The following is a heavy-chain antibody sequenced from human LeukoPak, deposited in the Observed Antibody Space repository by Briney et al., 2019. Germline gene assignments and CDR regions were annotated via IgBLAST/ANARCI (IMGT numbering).Heavy chain of an antibody. CDR2: INPNTGGA. Sequence: GASVKVSCKASGYTFNDYYLHWVRQAPGQGLEWMGSINPNTGGAKYAQRFQGRVTLTRDTSNSTTYVELTRLRYDDTAVYYCARDGIVVVPGTIYYYHYMDVWGKGTTVTVSS. V-gene: IGHV1-2*02. CDR3: ARDGIVVVPGTIYYYHYMDV. J-gene: IGHJ6*03. CDR1: GYTFNDYY. D-gene: IGHD2-2*01.